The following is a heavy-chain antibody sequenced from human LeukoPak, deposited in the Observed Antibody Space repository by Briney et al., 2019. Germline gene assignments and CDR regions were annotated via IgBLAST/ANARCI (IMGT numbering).Heavy chain of an antibody. CDR1: GDSISSGGNC. J-gene: IGHJ4*02. V-gene: IGHV4-31*03. D-gene: IGHD5-12*01. CDR3: ARWGNSGYASGYFDY. Sequence: SETLSLTCTVSGDSISSGGNCWSWLRQHPGKGLERIGYIYYSGSTYYNPSLKSRLTISVDTSKNQFSLKLSSVTAADTPVYYCARWGNSGYASGYFDYWGQGTLVTVSS. CDR2: IYYSGST.